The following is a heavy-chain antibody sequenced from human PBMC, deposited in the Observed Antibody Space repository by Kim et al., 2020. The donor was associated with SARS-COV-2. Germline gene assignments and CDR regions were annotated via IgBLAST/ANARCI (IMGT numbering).Heavy chain of an antibody. V-gene: IGHV1-69*13. CDR3: ARDRVDCSGGSCPGIGPFDP. D-gene: IGHD2-15*01. Sequence: SVKVSCKASGGTFSSYAISWVRQAPGQGLEWMGGIIPIFGTANYAQKFQGRVTITADESTSTAYMELSSLRSEDTAVYYCARDRVDCSGGSCPGIGPFDPWGQGTLVTVSS. CDR2: IIPIFGTA. CDR1: GGTFSSYA. J-gene: IGHJ5*02.